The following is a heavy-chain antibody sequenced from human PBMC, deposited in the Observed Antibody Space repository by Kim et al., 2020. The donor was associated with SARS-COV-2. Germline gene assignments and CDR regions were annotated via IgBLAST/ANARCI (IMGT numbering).Heavy chain of an antibody. J-gene: IGHJ5*02. D-gene: IGHD3-10*01. Sequence: GASLKISCKGSGYSFTSYWIGWVRQMPGKGLEWMGIIYPGDSDTRYSPSFQGQVTISADKSISTAYLQWSSLKASDTAMYYCARHITMVRGVIILGWFDPWGQGTLVTVSS. CDR3: ARHITMVRGVIILGWFDP. CDR2: IYPGDSDT. CDR1: GYSFTSYW. V-gene: IGHV5-51*01.